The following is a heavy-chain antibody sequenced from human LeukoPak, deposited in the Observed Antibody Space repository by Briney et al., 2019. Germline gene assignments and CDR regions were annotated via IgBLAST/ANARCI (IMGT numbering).Heavy chain of an antibody. D-gene: IGHD1-26*01. CDR2: ITSSGNTT. J-gene: IGHJ2*01. CDR3: AKDFGGSDYDWYFDL. CDR1: GFTLGSYA. V-gene: IGHV3-23*01. Sequence: GGPLRPSCPAFGFTLGSYAMGWSGKPPGKGLDWFQGITSSGNTTYYADPVKGRFTISRDNSRNILYLQMNSLRAEDTAIYYCAKDFGGSDYDWYFDLWGRGTVVTVSS.